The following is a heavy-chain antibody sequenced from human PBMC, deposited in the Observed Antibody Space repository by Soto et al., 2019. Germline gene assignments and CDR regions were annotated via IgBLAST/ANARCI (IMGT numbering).Heavy chain of an antibody. Sequence: QVQLVQSGAEVKKPGASVKVSCKASGYTFTSYYMHWVRQAPGQGLEWMGIIKPSGGSTSYAQKFQGRVTMTRNTSTSTVYMELSSLGSEDTAVYYCARVRSGTGRGGLDYWGQGTLVTVSS. CDR1: GYTFTSYY. D-gene: IGHD1-1*01. V-gene: IGHV1-46*01. CDR2: IKPSGGST. CDR3: ARVRSGTGRGGLDY. J-gene: IGHJ4*02.